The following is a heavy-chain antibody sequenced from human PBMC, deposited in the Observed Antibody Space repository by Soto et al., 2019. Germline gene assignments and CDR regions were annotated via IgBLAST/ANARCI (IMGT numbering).Heavy chain of an antibody. D-gene: IGHD3-16*01. J-gene: IGHJ4*02. CDR1: GGTFSSYA. CDR3: ALSKTTFGVVDY. V-gene: IGHV1-69*13. Sequence: GASVKVSFKASGGTFSSYAISWVRQAPGQGLEWMGGIIPIFGTANYAQKFQGRVTITADESTSTAYMELSSLRSEDTAVYYCALSKTTFGVVDYWGQGTLVTVSS. CDR2: IIPIFGTA.